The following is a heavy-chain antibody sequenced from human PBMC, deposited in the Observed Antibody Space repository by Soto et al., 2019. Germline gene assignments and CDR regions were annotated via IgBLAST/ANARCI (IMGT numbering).Heavy chain of an antibody. CDR1: GYTFTGYY. J-gene: IGHJ5*02. CDR2: INPNSGGT. D-gene: IGHD2-2*01. V-gene: IGHV1-2*02. Sequence: QVQLVQSGAEVKKPGASVKVSCKASGYTFTGYYMHWVRQAPGQGLEWMGWINPNSGGTNYAQKFQGRGTMPRDTSISTAYMELSRLGSDDKAVYYCARESGKEYCSSTGCPAGKWFDPWGKGTLVTVSS. CDR3: ARESGKEYCSSTGCPAGKWFDP.